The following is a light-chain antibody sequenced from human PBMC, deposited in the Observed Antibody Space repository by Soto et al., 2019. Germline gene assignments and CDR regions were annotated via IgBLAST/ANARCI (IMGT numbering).Light chain of an antibody. J-gene: IGKJ1*01. CDR3: LQHNSYPRT. CDR1: QSVSSY. Sequence: EIVLAQSPATLCLSPGERATLACRASQSVSSYLAWYQQKPGQAPRLLIYDASNRATGIPARFSGSGSGTDFTLTISRLEPEDFATYYCLQHNSYPRTFGQGTKVDIK. V-gene: IGKV3-11*01. CDR2: DAS.